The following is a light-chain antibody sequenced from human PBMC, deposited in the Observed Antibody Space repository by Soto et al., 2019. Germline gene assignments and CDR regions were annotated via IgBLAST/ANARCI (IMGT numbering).Light chain of an antibody. V-gene: IGKV3-11*01. Sequence: IVLTQSPATLSLYPGERATLSCRASQSVSSYLAWYQQKPGQAPRLLIYDASNRATGIPARFSGSGSGTDFTLTISSLEPEDFAVYYCQQRSNWPPRLTFGGGTKVDIK. J-gene: IGKJ4*01. CDR3: QQRSNWPPRLT. CDR1: QSVSSY. CDR2: DAS.